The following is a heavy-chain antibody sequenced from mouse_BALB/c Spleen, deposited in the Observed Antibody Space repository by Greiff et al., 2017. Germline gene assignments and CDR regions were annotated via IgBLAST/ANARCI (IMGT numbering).Heavy chain of an antibody. CDR3: ATNYGSDLDY. CDR1: GYTFTSYW. CDR2: INPSTGYT. V-gene: IGHV1-7*01. J-gene: IGHJ2*01. Sequence: VQLQQSGAELAKPGASVKLSCTASGYTFTSYWMHWVKQRPGQGLEWIGYINPSTGYTEYNQKFKDKATLTADKSSSTTYMQLSSLTSEDSAVYYCATNYGSDLDYWGQGTTLTVSS. D-gene: IGHD1-1*01.